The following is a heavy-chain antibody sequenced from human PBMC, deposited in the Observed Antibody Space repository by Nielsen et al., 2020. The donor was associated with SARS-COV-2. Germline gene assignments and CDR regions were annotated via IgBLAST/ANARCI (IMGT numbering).Heavy chain of an antibody. J-gene: IGHJ5*02. CDR2: IYYSGST. CDR1: GGSISSYY. D-gene: IGHD6-19*01. CDR3: ARDKRGYSSGWYSRGWFDP. Sequence: SETLSLTCTVSGGSISSYYWSWIRQPPGKGLEWIGYIYYSGSTKYNPSLKSRVTISVDTSKNQFSLKLSSVTAADTAVYYCARDKRGYSSGWYSRGWFDPWGQGTLVTVSS. V-gene: IGHV4-59*01.